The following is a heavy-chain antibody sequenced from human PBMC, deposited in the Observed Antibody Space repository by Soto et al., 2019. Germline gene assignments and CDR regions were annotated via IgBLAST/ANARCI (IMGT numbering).Heavy chain of an antibody. Sequence: EVRLVESGGGLVQPGGSQRLSCAASGFTFSTYWMHWVRQAPGKGLVWVSRINSDGSGTIYADSVKGRFTISRANAKNTLYLQMNSLRPEDTAVYYCARVLPVDTYWYFAPWGRGTLVTVSS. CDR2: INSDGSGT. D-gene: IGHD2-2*01. CDR1: GFTFSTYW. V-gene: IGHV3-74*01. J-gene: IGHJ2*01. CDR3: ARVLPVDTYWYFAP.